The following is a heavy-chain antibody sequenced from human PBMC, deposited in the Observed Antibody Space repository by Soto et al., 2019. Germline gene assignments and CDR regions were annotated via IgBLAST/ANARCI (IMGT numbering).Heavy chain of an antibody. Sequence: PAGSLRLSCAASGFTFSSYGMHWVRQAPGKGLEWVAVISYDGSNKYYADSVKGRFTISRDNSKNTLYLQMNSLRAEDTAVYYCAKEGGWFGESDYYYYMDVWGKGTTVTVSS. CDR1: GFTFSSYG. CDR2: ISYDGSNK. V-gene: IGHV3-30*18. J-gene: IGHJ6*03. CDR3: AKEGGWFGESDYYYYMDV. D-gene: IGHD3-10*01.